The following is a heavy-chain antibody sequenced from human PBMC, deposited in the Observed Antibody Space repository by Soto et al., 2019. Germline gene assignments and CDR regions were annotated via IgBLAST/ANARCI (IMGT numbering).Heavy chain of an antibody. Sequence: ETLSLTCAVAGGSSGGGNGWSWVRQPPGKGLEWIGEIYHSGTTNYNPSLKSRVTISVDKSKNQFSLKLTSVTAADTAVYYCARQRGYYVDYWGQGTLVTVSS. CDR1: GGSSGGGNG. CDR3: ARQRGYYVDY. V-gene: IGHV4-4*02. CDR2: IYHSGTT. D-gene: IGHD3-22*01. J-gene: IGHJ4*02.